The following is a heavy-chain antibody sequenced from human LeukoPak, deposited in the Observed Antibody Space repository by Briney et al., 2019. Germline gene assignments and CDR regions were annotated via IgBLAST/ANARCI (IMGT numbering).Heavy chain of an antibody. D-gene: IGHD3-3*01. Sequence: SVKVSCKASGGTFSDYALNWVRQAPGQGLEWMGVFIPILGTANSTQKFQDRVTITADISTNPVYMELSSLRSEDTAVYFCAGIPVFGVVLHQEPVWGKGTTVTVSS. CDR2: FIPILGTA. J-gene: IGHJ6*04. V-gene: IGHV1-69*10. CDR1: GGTFSDYA. CDR3: AGIPVFGVVLHQEPV.